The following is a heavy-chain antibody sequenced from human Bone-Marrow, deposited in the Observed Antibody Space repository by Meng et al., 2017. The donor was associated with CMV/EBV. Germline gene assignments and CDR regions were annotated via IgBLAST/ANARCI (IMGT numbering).Heavy chain of an antibody. Sequence: GESLKISCAASGFTFSSYSMNWVRQAPGKGLEWVAFIRYDGSNKYYADSVKGRFTISRDNSKNTLYLQMNSLRAEDTAVYYCAKRAERWLHLDYWGQGTLVTVSS. J-gene: IGHJ4*02. CDR2: IRYDGSNK. V-gene: IGHV3-30*02. CDR1: GFTFSSYS. CDR3: AKRAERWLHLDY. D-gene: IGHD5-24*01.